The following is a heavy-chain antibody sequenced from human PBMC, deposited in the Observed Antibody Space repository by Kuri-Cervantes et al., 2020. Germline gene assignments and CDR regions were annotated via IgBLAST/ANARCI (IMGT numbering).Heavy chain of an antibody. J-gene: IGHJ4*02. CDR3: AKGFHGFWSGYSHGAFDY. CDR1: GFTFSSYA. V-gene: IGHV3-30*04. D-gene: IGHD3-3*01. CDR2: ISYDGSNK. Sequence: GGSLRLSCAASGFTFSSYAMHWVRQAPGKGLEWVAVISYDGSNKYYADSAKGRFTISRDNSKNTLYLQMNSLRAEDTAVYYCAKGFHGFWSGYSHGAFDYWGQGTLVTVSS.